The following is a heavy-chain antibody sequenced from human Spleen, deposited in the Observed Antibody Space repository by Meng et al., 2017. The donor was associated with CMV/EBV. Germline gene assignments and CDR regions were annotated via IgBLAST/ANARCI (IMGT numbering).Heavy chain of an antibody. CDR2: IYTAGST. Sequence: GGSLRLSCAASGFTVSNNYMSWVRQAPGKGLEWVSVIYTAGSTYYADSVKGRFTISRDNSKNTLFLQMHSLRAEDTAVYYCTGGDGYNYWGQGTLVTVSS. CDR1: GFTVSNNY. J-gene: IGHJ4*02. D-gene: IGHD5-24*01. CDR3: TGGDGYNY. V-gene: IGHV3-53*01.